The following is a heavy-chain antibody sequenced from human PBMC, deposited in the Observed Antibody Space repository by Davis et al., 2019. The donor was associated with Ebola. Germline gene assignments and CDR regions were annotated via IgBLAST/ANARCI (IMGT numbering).Heavy chain of an antibody. J-gene: IGHJ5*02. Sequence: SETLSLTCTVSGGSISSYYWSWIRQPPGKGLEWIGEINHSGSTNYNPSLKSRVTISVDTSKNQFSLKLSSVTAADTAVYYCARGPLRFLEWLPPHNWFDPWGQGTLVTVSS. CDR2: INHSGST. CDR1: GGSISSYY. V-gene: IGHV4-34*01. CDR3: ARGPLRFLEWLPPHNWFDP. D-gene: IGHD3-3*01.